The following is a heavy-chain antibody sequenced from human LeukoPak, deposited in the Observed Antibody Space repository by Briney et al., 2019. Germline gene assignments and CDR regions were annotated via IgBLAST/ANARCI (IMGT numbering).Heavy chain of an antibody. CDR2: INPSGGST. CDR3: ARDHYYSYGFFGLAGDNWFDP. CDR1: GYTFTSYY. V-gene: IGHV1-46*01. J-gene: IGHJ5*02. Sequence: ASVKVSCKASGYTFTSYYMHWVRLAPGQGLEWMGIINPSGGSTSYAQKFQGRVTMTRDMSTSTVYMELSSLRSEDTAVYYCARDHYYSYGFFGLAGDNWFDPWGQGTLVTVSS. D-gene: IGHD5-18*01.